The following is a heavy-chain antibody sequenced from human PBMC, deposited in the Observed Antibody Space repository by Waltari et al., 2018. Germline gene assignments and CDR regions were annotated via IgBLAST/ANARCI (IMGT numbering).Heavy chain of an antibody. D-gene: IGHD3-16*01. Sequence: QVQLQESGPRLVEPWETLSLTCRISGVSISDYYWSWIRQPAGKGLEFIGRVYTTGTTDYNPSLRSRAIVSVDKSKNHFSLSLTSVTAADTAIYYCARGYSDDGGEYFQHWGQGTLVSVSS. J-gene: IGHJ1*01. CDR2: VYTTGTT. CDR1: GVSISDYY. V-gene: IGHV4-4*07. CDR3: ARGYSDDGGEYFQH.